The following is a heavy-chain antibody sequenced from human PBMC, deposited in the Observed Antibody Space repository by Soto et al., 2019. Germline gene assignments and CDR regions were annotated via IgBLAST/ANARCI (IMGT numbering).Heavy chain of an antibody. CDR1: GYTFTNYA. CDR3: AREFPSLSSTWREHFQP. CDR2: INAGNGNT. Sequence: QVQLVQSGAEVRKPGASVKVSCKASGYTFTNYAIHWVRQAPGQRLEWMGWINAGNGNTKCSQKFQGRVTMTRDTSANTAYMELSSLTSEDAAVYYCAREFPSLSSTWREHFQPWGQGTLLTVSS. D-gene: IGHD6-13*01. J-gene: IGHJ1*01. V-gene: IGHV1-3*01.